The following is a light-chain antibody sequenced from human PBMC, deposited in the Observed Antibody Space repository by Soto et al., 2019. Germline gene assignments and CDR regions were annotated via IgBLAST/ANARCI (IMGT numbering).Light chain of an antibody. Sequence: QSALTQPASVSASPGQTITISCTGTSSDVGDYKYVSWYQQHAAKAPQLMIYEVTSRPSGVYNLFAGSTSGNTASLTIAGLQDEDEAAYYCSSYTNMNTWVFGGGTKLTVL. CDR2: EVT. V-gene: IGLV2-14*01. CDR3: SSYTNMNTWV. CDR1: SSDVGDYKY. J-gene: IGLJ3*02.